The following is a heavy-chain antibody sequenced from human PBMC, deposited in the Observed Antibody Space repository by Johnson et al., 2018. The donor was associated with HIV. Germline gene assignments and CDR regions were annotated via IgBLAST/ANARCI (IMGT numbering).Heavy chain of an antibody. J-gene: IGHJ3*02. V-gene: IGHV3-9*01. CDR1: GFTFSGNS. CDR3: ARAGWHFDI. Sequence: VQLVESGGGLIQPGGSLRLSCAASGFTFSGNSLSWVRQAPGKGLEWVSVISWNSGSIGYADSVKGRFTISRDNAKNSLYLQMNSRRAEDTAVYYCARAGWHFDIWGQGTMVTVSS. D-gene: IGHD5-24*01. CDR2: ISWNSGSI.